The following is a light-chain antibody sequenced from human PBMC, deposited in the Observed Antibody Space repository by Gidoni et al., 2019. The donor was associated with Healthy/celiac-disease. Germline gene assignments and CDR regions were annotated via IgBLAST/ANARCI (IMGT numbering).Light chain of an antibody. CDR3: QQYGSSLLYT. CDR2: GAP. V-gene: IGKV3-20*01. Sequence: IVLTQSPATLSLSPGERATLSCRASQRVSSSYLAWYQQKPGQAPRPLIYGAPSRATGIPDRFSGSGSGTDFTLTISRLEPEDFAVYYCQQYGSSLLYTFGQGTKLEIK. CDR1: QRVSSSY. J-gene: IGKJ2*01.